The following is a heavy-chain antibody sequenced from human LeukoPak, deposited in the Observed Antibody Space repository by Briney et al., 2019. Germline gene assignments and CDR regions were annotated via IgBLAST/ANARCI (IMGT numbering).Heavy chain of an antibody. CDR1: GGSISSGGYY. V-gene: IGHV4-31*03. CDR3: ARLFGGRCDY. CDR2: IYYSGST. J-gene: IGHJ4*02. D-gene: IGHD4-23*01. Sequence: SETLSLTCTVSGGSISSGGYYWSWIRQHPGKGLEWIGYIYYSGSTYYNPSLKSRVTISVDTSKNQFSLKLSSVTAADTAVYYCARLFGGRCDYWGQGILVTVSS.